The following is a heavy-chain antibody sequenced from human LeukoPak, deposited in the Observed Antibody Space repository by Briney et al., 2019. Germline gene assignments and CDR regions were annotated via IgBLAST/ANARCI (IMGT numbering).Heavy chain of an antibody. J-gene: IGHJ4*02. V-gene: IGHV3-7*03. D-gene: IGHD3-10*01. CDR3: ARVWFGYFFQ. CDR1: GFTFSNYW. CDR2: IKEDGSGK. Sequence: GGSLRLSCAASGFTFSNYWMSWVRQAPGKGLEWVANIKEDGSGKYYVDSVKGRFTISKDNSNNTVYLQMNSVGVEDTAVYYCARVWFGYFFQWGQGALVTVSS.